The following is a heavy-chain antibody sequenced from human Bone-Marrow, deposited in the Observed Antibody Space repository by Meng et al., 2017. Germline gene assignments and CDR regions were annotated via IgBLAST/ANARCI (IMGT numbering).Heavy chain of an antibody. CDR1: GFTFSGSD. CDR2: IKTKAETYAT. J-gene: IGHJ4*02. Sequence: GESLKISCAGSGFTFSGSDFHWVRQASGKGLEWVGRIKTKAETYATAYAASVKGRFTLSRDDSKSMAYLQMSGLKSDDTAVYYCISRPSITSAVDWGQGTRVTVSS. CDR3: ISRPSITSAVD. D-gene: IGHD2-2*01. V-gene: IGHV3-73*01.